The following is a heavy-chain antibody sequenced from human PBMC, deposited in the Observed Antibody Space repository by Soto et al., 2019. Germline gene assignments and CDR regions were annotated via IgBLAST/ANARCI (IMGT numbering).Heavy chain of an antibody. CDR2: INHSGST. J-gene: IGHJ5*02. D-gene: IGHD5-12*01. Sequence: SETLSLTCAVYGGSFSGYYWSWIRQPPGKGLEWIGVINHSGSTNYNPSLKSRVTISVDTSKNQFSLKLSSVTAADTAVYYCARTKGLRSNWIDPWGQGTLVTSPQ. CDR1: GGSFSGYY. V-gene: IGHV4-34*01. CDR3: ARTKGLRSNWIDP.